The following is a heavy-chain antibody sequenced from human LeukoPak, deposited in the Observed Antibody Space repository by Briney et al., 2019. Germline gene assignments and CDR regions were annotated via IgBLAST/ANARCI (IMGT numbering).Heavy chain of an antibody. CDR2: IRPDGIEK. CDR3: ARGPDSGTFYRYFDY. D-gene: IGHD3-10*01. CDR1: GFSFTKYW. Sequence: GGSLTLSCAASGFSFTKYWMSWVRQAPGKGLEWVASIRPDGIEKQYVDSVKGRFFISRDNSSESLHLQMKTLRVDDTALYFCARGPDSGTFYRYFDYWGQGALTTVSS. J-gene: IGHJ4*02. V-gene: IGHV3-7*01.